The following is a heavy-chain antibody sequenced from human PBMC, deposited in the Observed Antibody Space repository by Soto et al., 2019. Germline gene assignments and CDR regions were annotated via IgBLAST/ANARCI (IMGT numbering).Heavy chain of an antibody. Sequence: RSLTCTVSGGSINSYFWSWIRQSPGKGLEWIGHVYYSGSTSYSPSLKSRVSISVDTSKNQFSLEVHSVTAADTAVYYCARAGTNMVQFDYWGQGTLVTVS. V-gene: IGHV4-59*01. D-gene: IGHD3-10*01. CDR3: ARAGTNMVQFDY. CDR1: GGSINSYF. CDR2: VYYSGST. J-gene: IGHJ4*02.